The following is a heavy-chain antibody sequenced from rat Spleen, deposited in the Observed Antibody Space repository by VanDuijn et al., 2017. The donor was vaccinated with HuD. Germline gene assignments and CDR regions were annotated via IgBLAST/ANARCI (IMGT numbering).Heavy chain of an antibody. V-gene: IGHV5-20*01. CDR2: ISYDGGSI. J-gene: IGHJ4*01. CDR3: TTDRTGALMDA. D-gene: IGHD5-1*01. Sequence: EVQLVESGGGLVQPGRSMKLSCVASGFTFSNYGMAWVRQAPKKGLEWVAYISYDGGSIYYRDSVKGRFTISRDNAKSTLYLQMDSLRSEDTATYYCTTDRTGALMDAWGQGASVTVSS. CDR1: GFTFSNYG.